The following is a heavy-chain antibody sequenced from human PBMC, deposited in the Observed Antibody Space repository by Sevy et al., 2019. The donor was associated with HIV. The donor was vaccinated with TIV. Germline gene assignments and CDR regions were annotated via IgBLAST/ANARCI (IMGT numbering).Heavy chain of an antibody. CDR3: ATDRGSYSPFNN. Sequence: GASVNVSCEVSGYHFIGYYIHWVRQAPGQGLEWMAWIKPFNGDTKYAQIFQGRVTVTWDTSTSTAYMDLTRLLYDDTAIYYCATDRGSYSPFNNWGQGTLVTVSS. J-gene: IGHJ4*02. CDR2: IKPFNGDT. V-gene: IGHV1-2*02. D-gene: IGHD3-10*01. CDR1: GYHFIGYY.